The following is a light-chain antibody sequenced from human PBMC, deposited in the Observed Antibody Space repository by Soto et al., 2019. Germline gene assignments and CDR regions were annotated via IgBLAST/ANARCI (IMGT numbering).Light chain of an antibody. CDR3: QQFIAYPHT. CDR2: DAS. J-gene: IGKJ2*01. V-gene: IGKV1-13*02. CDR1: QGITNC. Sequence: AIQLTQSPSSLSASVGDTVTITCRASQGITNCLAWYQQTPGKPPKVLIYDASTLESVVPSRFSGSGSGTDFTLTISSLQPDDFGSYYCQQFIAYPHTFGQGTKLEIK.